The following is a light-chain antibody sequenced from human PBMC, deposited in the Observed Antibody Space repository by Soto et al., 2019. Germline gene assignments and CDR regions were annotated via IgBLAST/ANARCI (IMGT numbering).Light chain of an antibody. CDR2: GAS. V-gene: IGKV3-11*01. CDR1: QTVRTF. Sequence: EVVLTQSPATLSLSPGERATLSCRASQTVRTFLDWYQQKPGQAPRLLIYGASNRATGIPARFSGSGYGTDFTLTISSLEPEDFAVYYCQQHSHWPPWTFGQGTWVEIQ. J-gene: IGKJ1*01. CDR3: QQHSHWPPWT.